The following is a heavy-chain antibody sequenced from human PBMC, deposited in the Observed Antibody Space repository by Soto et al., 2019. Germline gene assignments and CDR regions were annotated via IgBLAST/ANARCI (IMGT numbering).Heavy chain of an antibody. Sequence: VQLVESGGGLVQPGRSLRLSCAASGFTFDDYAMYWVRQAPGKGLEWVSGISWNSGSIDYADSVKGRFTISRDTAKISLYLLRISLRAEDTALYFCAKAIVAPGGYYDCYPMEVWGQWTTVTVSS. CDR2: ISWNSGSI. J-gene: IGHJ6*02. CDR1: GFTFDDYA. V-gene: IGHV3-9*01. D-gene: IGHD6-13*01. CDR3: AKAIVAPGGYYDCYPMEV.